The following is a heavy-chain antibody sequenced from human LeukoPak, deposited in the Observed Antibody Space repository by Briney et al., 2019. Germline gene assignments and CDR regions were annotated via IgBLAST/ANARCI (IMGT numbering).Heavy chain of an antibody. CDR1: GYTFTSYG. J-gene: IGHJ6*02. CDR2: ISAYNGNT. D-gene: IGHD3-10*01. Sequence: GASVKVSCKASGYTFTSYGISWVRQAPGQGLEWMGWISAYNGNTNHAQKLQGRVTMTTDTSTSTAYMELRSLRSDDTAVYYCARDGMVRGVIIQYYYYGMDVWGQGTTVTVSS. CDR3: ARDGMVRGVIIQYYYYGMDV. V-gene: IGHV1-18*01.